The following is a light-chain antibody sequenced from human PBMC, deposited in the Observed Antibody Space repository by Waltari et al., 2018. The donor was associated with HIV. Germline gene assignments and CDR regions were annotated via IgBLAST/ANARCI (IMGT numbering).Light chain of an antibody. CDR2: AAS. J-gene: IGKJ2*01. CDR3: QQYYTTSGT. V-gene: IGKV1-NL1*01. CDR1: QGISNS. Sequence: DIQMTQSPSSLSASVRDRVTITCRASQGISNSLAWYQQKPGKAPKLLLYAASRLESGVPSRFSGGGSGTDYTLTISSLQPEDFATYYCQQYYTTSGTFGQGTKVAIK.